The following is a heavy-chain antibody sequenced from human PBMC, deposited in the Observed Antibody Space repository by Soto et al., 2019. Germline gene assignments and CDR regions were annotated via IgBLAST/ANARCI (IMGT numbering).Heavy chain of an antibody. D-gene: IGHD3-10*01. V-gene: IGHV3-23*01. CDR2: ISGSGDRT. Sequence: EVQLLESGGGLVQPGGSLRLSCAASGITISNYPMSWVRQAPGKALEWASGISGSGDRTYYADSAKGRFTISKDISKNSLSRQVDSLGVHDTAVYLCVKDDGGSPSTPPLWGQGTLVAVSS. CDR3: VKDDGGSPSTPPL. CDR1: GITISNYP. J-gene: IGHJ4*02.